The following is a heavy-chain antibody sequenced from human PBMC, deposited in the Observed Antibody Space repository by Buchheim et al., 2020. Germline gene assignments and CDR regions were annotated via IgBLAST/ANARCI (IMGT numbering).Heavy chain of an antibody. J-gene: IGHJ4*02. CDR2: IYTNGNT. D-gene: IGHD3-22*01. CDR1: GDSISNYY. V-gene: IGHV4-4*07. Sequence: QVHLQESGPGLVRASATLSLTCTVSGDSISNYYWSWIRQPAGKDLEWIGRIYTNGNTNYNSSLKSRVTMSVDTSRNQFSLTLPSVTPADRAVYYWAREAKEYDGGGYHVDSWGKG. CDR3: AREAKEYDGGGYHVDS.